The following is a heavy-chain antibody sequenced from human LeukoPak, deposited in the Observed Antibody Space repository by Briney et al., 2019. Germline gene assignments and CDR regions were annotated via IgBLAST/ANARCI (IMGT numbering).Heavy chain of an antibody. J-gene: IGHJ4*02. CDR2: IDPNSGGT. CDR3: ARDKSGSSGWYSYFDY. Sequence: ASVKVSCKASGYTFTGYYIHWVRQAPGQGLEWMGWIDPNSGGTNYAQKFRGRVTMTRDTSISTANMELSRLRSDDTAVYYCARDKSGSSGWYSYFDYWGQGTLVTVSS. V-gene: IGHV1-2*02. CDR1: GYTFTGYY. D-gene: IGHD6-19*01.